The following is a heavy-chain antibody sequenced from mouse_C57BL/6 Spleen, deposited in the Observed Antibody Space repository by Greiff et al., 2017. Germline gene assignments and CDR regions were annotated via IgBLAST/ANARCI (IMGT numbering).Heavy chain of an antibody. CDR3: ARDNDYDNAWFAY. V-gene: IGHV1-54*01. Sequence: VQLQQSGAELVRPGTSVKVSCKASGYAFTNYLIEWVKQRPGQGLEWIGVINPGSGGTNYNEKFKGKATLTADKSSSTAYMQLSSLTSEDSAVYFCARDNDYDNAWFAYWGQGTLVIVSA. CDR2: INPGSGGT. CDR1: GYAFTNYL. J-gene: IGHJ3*01. D-gene: IGHD2-4*01.